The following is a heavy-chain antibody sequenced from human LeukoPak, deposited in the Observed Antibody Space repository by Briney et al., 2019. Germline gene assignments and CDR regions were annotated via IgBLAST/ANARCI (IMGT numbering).Heavy chain of an antibody. CDR3: ARDKGFLDF. V-gene: IGHV1-2*02. J-gene: IGHJ4*02. D-gene: IGHD3/OR15-3a*01. Sequence: ASVKVSCKASGYTFTAYYMHWVRQAPGQGLELMGWINLNSGGANYAQKFQGRVTMTRDTSISMVYVELSSLKSDDTALYYCARDKGFLDFWGQGTLVTVSS. CDR2: INLNSGGA. CDR1: GYTFTAYY.